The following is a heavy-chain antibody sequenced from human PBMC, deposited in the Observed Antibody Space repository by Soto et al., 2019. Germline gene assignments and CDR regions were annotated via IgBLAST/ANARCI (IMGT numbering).Heavy chain of an antibody. V-gene: IGHV3-23*01. D-gene: IGHD3-3*01. Sequence: EVQLLESGGCFVQPGGSLRLSCAASGFTFSSYAMSWVRQAPGKGLEWVSAISGSGGSTYYADSVKGRFTISRDNSKNTLYLEMNSLRAEDTAVYYCATSTTDYDFWSGSTYYFDYWGQGTLVTVSS. CDR1: GFTFSSYA. CDR2: ISGSGGST. J-gene: IGHJ4*02. CDR3: ATSTTDYDFWSGSTYYFDY.